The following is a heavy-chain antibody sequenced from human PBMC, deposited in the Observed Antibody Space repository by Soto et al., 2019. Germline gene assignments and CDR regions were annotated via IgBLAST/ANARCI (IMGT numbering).Heavy chain of an antibody. V-gene: IGHV1-69*13. J-gene: IGHJ6*02. CDR2: IIPIFGTA. CDR3: ARQIVVVIKGYYYYYGMDV. CDR1: EGTFSSYA. Sequence: ASVKVSCKASEGTFSSYAISWVRQAPGQGLEWMGGIIPIFGTANYAQKFQGRVTITADESTSTAYMELSSLRSEDTAVYYCARQIVVVIKGYYYYYGMDVWGQGTTVTVSS. D-gene: IGHD3-22*01.